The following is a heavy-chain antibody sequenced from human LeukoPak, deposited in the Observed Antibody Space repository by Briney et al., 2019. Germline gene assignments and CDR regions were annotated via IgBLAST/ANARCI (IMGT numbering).Heavy chain of an antibody. CDR2: IISNGGST. CDR3: VKDGLAFCGGDCYSYFDY. CDR1: GFTFSVYA. J-gene: IGHJ4*02. Sequence: GGSLRLSCSASGFTFSVYAIHWVRQAPGKGLEYVSTIISNGGSTYYADSVKGRLTISRDNSKNTVSLQMSSLRAEDTALYYCVKDGLAFCGGDCYSYFDYWGQGTLVTVSS. D-gene: IGHD2-21*02. V-gene: IGHV3-64D*06.